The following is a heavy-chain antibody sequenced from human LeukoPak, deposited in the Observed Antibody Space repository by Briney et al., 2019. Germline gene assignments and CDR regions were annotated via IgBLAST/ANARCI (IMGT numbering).Heavy chain of an antibody. D-gene: IGHD3-3*01. J-gene: IGHJ4*02. V-gene: IGHV4-38-2*02. CDR3: VRAPDDFWSNYPFDF. CDR2: IYHSGST. Sequence: SETLSLTCTVSGYPISSGYYWGWIRQPPGKGLEWIGNIYHSGSTYYNPSLKSRVTISVDTSKNQFSLKLNSVTAADTAVYYCVRAPDDFWSNYPFDFWGQGTLVTVSS. CDR1: GYPISSGYY.